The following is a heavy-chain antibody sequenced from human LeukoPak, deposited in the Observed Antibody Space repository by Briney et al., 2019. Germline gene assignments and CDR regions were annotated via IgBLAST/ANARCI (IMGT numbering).Heavy chain of an antibody. V-gene: IGHV3-23*01. Sequence: GGSLRLSCAVSGITLSNYGMSWVRQAPGKGLEWVAGISDSGGSTNYADSVKGRFTISRDNPKNTLYLQMNSLRAEDTAVYFCAKRGVVIRVILVGFHKEAYYFDSWGQGALVTVYS. D-gene: IGHD3-22*01. CDR2: ISDSGGST. CDR3: AKRGVVIRVILVGFHKEAYYFDS. J-gene: IGHJ4*02. CDR1: GITLSNYG.